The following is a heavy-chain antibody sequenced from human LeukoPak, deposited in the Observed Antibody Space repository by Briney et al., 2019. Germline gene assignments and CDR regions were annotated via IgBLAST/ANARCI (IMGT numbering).Heavy chain of an antibody. Sequence: GGSLRLSCAASGFTFSSYAMSWVRQAPGKGLEWVSAISGSGGSTYYADSVKGRFTISRDNSKNTLYPQMNSLRAEDTAVYYCARSKRQAARPVHFDYWGQGTLVTVSS. CDR2: ISGSGGST. CDR3: ARSKRQAARPVHFDY. V-gene: IGHV3-23*01. CDR1: GFTFSSYA. D-gene: IGHD6-6*01. J-gene: IGHJ4*02.